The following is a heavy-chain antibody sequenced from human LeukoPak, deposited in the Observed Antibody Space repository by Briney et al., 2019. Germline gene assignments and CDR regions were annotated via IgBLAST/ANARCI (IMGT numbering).Heavy chain of an antibody. CDR1: GYTFTGYY. Sequence: ASVKVSCKASGYTFTGYYMHWVRQAPGQGLEWMGWINPNSGGTNYAQKFQGRVTMTTDTSTSTAYMELRSLRSDDTAVYYCARGRSSGWYPAETDAFDIWGQGAMVTVSS. D-gene: IGHD6-19*01. J-gene: IGHJ3*02. V-gene: IGHV1-2*02. CDR2: INPNSGGT. CDR3: ARGRSSGWYPAETDAFDI.